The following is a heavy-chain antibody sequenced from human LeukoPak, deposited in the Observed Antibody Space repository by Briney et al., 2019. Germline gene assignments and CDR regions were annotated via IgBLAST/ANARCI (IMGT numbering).Heavy chain of an antibody. Sequence: GASVKVSCKASGYTFTGYYMHWVRQAPGQGLEWMGWINPNSGGTNYAQKFQGRVTMTRDTSISTACMELSRLRSDDTAVCYCARDEGYYDILTASDYWGQGTLVTVSS. CDR1: GYTFTGYY. D-gene: IGHD3-9*01. CDR2: INPNSGGT. J-gene: IGHJ4*02. CDR3: ARDEGYYDILTASDY. V-gene: IGHV1-2*02.